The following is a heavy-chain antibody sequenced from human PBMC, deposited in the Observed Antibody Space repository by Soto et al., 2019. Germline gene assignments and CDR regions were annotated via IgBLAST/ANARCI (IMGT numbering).Heavy chain of an antibody. J-gene: IGHJ4*02. CDR3: ARVYSGSYSDY. CDR2: IFHSGST. D-gene: IGHD1-26*01. Sequence: SETLSLTCTVSNDSISPYYWSWVRQPPGKGLEWIGEIFHSGSTNYNPSLKTRVTISVDKSKNQFSMKLSSVTAADTAVYYCARVYSGSYSDYWGQGTLVTVSS. V-gene: IGHV4-4*02. CDR1: NDSISPYY.